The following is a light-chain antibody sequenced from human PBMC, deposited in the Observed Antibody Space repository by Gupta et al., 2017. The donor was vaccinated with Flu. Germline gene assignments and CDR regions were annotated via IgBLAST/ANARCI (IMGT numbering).Light chain of an antibody. CDR1: RGSSSH. CDR3: QQSYIPPVT. Sequence: PSSPSAPVGDAAATTCRGRRGSSSHLNWYQQKPGRAPKVLIYAASSLPSGVPARFSGSGSGTDFTLTISSLEPEDFATYYCQQSYIPPVTFGPGTKVDIK. J-gene: IGKJ3*01. V-gene: IGKV1-39*01. CDR2: AAS.